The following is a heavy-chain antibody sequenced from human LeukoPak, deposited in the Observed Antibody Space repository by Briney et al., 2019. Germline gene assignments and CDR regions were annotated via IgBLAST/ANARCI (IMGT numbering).Heavy chain of an antibody. J-gene: IGHJ3*02. CDR1: GGSISSSNW. Sequence: SETLSLTCAVSGGSISSSNWWSWVRQPPGRGLEWIGYIYYSGSTNYNPSLKSRVTISVDTSKNQFSLKLSSVTVADTAVYYCARGTRLNAFDIWGQGTMVTVSS. CDR3: ARGTRLNAFDI. CDR2: IYYSGST. D-gene: IGHD3-16*01. V-gene: IGHV4-4*02.